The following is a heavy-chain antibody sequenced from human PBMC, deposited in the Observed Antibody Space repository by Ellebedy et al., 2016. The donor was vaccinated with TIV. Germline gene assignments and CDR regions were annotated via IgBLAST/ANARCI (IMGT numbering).Heavy chain of an antibody. CDR2: ISSSGSTI. CDR3: ASGLGDYYDSSPGY. J-gene: IGHJ4*02. D-gene: IGHD3-22*01. CDR1: GFTFSDYY. V-gene: IGHV3-11*01. Sequence: GESLKISCAASGFTFSDYYMSWIRQAPGKGLEWVSYISSSGSTIYYADSVKGRFTISRDNAKNSLYLQMNSLRAEDTAVYYCASGLGDYYDSSPGYWGQGTLVTVSS.